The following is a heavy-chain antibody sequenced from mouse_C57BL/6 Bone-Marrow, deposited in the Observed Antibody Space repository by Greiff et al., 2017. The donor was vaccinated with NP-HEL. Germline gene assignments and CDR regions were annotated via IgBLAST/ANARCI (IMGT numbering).Heavy chain of an antibody. J-gene: IGHJ4*01. D-gene: IGHD2-1*01. CDR3: AMIYYGNYGYAMDY. CDR1: GYTFTTYP. Sequence: VQLQQSGAELVKPGASVKMSCKASGYTFTTYPIEWMKQNHGKSLEWIGNFHPYNDDTKYNEKFKGKATLTGEKSSSTVYLELSRLTSDDSAVYYCAMIYYGNYGYAMDYWGQGTSVTVSS. CDR2: FHPYNDDT. V-gene: IGHV1-47*01.